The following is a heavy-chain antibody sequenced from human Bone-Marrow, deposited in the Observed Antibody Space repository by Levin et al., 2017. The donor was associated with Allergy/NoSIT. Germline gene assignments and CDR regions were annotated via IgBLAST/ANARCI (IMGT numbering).Heavy chain of an antibody. J-gene: IGHJ3*02. D-gene: IGHD2-21*01. V-gene: IGHV3-66*01. CDR2: LYSDDNT. CDR3: AIAGIRSPSNDAFDI. Sequence: GGSLRLSWGEEGGTGRGKERRGGRKERSKGLEWISLLYSDDNTYYTDSVKGRFTISRDNSKNTLYLQMNSLRAEDTAVYYCAIAGIRSPSNDAFDIWGLGTVVSVSS. CDR1: GGTGRGKE.